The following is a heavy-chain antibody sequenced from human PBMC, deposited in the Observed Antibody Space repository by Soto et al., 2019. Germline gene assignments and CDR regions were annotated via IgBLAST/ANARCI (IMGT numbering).Heavy chain of an antibody. CDR3: ARKILTGDHSGPFDL. V-gene: IGHV4-30-2*01. J-gene: IGHJ3*01. CDR1: GGSISSGGYS. D-gene: IGHD7-27*01. CDR2: IYHSGST. Sequence: PSEALSLTCAVSGGSISSGGYSWSWVRQPPGKGLEWIGYIYHSGSTYYNPSLKSRVTISVDRSKNQFSLKLSSVTADDTAVYFCARKILTGDHSGPFDLWGQGTMVTVSS.